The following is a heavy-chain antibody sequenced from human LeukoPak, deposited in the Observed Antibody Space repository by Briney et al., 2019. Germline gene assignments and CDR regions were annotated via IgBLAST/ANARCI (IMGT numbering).Heavy chain of an antibody. CDR3: ARGPPNYDILTGSWFDP. V-gene: IGHV1-46*01. CDR1: GYTFTGYY. D-gene: IGHD3-9*01. J-gene: IGHJ5*02. CDR2: INPSGGSA. Sequence: ASVKVSCKASGYTFTGYYIHWVRQAPGQGLEWMGIINPSGGSASYAQKFQGRVTMTRDTSTSTVYMELSSLRSEDTAVYYCARGPPNYDILTGSWFDPWGQGTLVTVSS.